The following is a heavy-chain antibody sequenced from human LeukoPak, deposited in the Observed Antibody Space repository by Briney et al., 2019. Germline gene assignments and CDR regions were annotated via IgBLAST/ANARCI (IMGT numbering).Heavy chain of an antibody. V-gene: IGHV4-4*09. D-gene: IGHD2/OR15-2a*01. Sequence: SETLSLTCTVSGGSIRTYYWSWIRQPPGKGLEWIGYIYTSGSTNYNPSLKSRVTMSLDTSENQFSLKLSSVTAADTAVYHCARGDFYRYYFDYWGQGTLVTVSS. J-gene: IGHJ4*02. CDR2: IYTSGST. CDR1: GGSIRTYY. CDR3: ARGDFYRYYFDY.